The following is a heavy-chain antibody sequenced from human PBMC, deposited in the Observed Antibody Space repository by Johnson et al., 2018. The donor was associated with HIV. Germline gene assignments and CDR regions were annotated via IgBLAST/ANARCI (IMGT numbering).Heavy chain of an antibody. CDR3: ARDQLGTITTGGDGAFDI. CDR2: IAYDLSNE. Sequence: QVQLVESGGGVVQPGGSLRLSCVASGFTFSDYAMHWVRQAPGKGLEWVAVIAYDLSNEFYADSVKGRFTISRDNSRNALYLQMNSLRAEDTAVFYCARDQLGTITTGGDGAFDIWGQGTMVTVSS. D-gene: IGHD5-24*01. J-gene: IGHJ3*02. V-gene: IGHV3-30*04. CDR1: GFTFSDYA.